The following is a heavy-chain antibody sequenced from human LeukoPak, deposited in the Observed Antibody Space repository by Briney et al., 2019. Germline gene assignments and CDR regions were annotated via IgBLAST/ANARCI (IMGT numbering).Heavy chain of an antibody. D-gene: IGHD2-2*03. CDR2: MNHRGST. CDR1: GGSFSGYY. V-gene: IGHV4-34*01. CDR3: ARGPGYCSSTSCRLFDY. Sequence: SETLSLTCAVYGGSFSGYYWSWIRQPPGKGLEWLGEMNHRGSTNYNPSLKRRVTISVDTSKNQFSLKLSSVTAADTAVYYCARGPGYCSSTSCRLFDYWGQGTLVTVSS. J-gene: IGHJ4*02.